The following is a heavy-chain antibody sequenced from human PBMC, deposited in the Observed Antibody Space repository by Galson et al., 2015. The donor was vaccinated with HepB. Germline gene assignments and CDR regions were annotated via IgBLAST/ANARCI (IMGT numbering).Heavy chain of an antibody. V-gene: IGHV6-1*01. CDR1: GDSVSSNSAA. CDR3: AREGCSSTSCAMSDGMDV. D-gene: IGHD2-2*01. Sequence: CAISGDSVSSNSAAWNWIRQSPSRGLEWLGRTYYRSKWYNDYAVSVKSRITINPDTSKNQFSLQLNSVTPEDTAVYYCAREGCSSTSCAMSDGMDVWGQGTTVTVSS. CDR2: TYYRSKWYN. J-gene: IGHJ6*02.